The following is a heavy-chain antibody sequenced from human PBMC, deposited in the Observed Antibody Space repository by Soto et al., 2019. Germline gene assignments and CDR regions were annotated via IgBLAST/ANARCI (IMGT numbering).Heavy chain of an antibody. Sequence: SETLSLTCTVSGGSISSGDYYWSWIRQPPGKGLEWIGYIYYSGSTYYNPSLKSRVTISVDTSKNQFSLKLSSVTAADTAVYYCATSTVTTTFYYYYGMDVWGQGTTVTVSS. D-gene: IGHD4-17*01. CDR2: IYYSGST. CDR1: GGSISSGDYY. J-gene: IGHJ6*02. V-gene: IGHV4-30-4*01. CDR3: ATSTVTTTFYYYYGMDV.